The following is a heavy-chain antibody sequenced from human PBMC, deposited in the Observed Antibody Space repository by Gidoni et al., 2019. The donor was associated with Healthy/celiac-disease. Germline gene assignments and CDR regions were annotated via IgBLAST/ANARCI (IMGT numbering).Heavy chain of an antibody. V-gene: IGHV3-7*03. CDR3: ASFAAAGTGVLDY. D-gene: IGHD6-13*01. J-gene: IGHJ4*02. Sequence: QLVESGGGSVQPVVSLRLSCAASGFPFSSYWMSCVRQAPGKGLEWVGNRKQDGSERYYVDSVKGRFTISRDNAKNSLYLQMNSLRAEDTAVYYCASFAAAGTGVLDYWGQGTLVTVS. CDR1: GFPFSSYW. CDR2: RKQDGSER.